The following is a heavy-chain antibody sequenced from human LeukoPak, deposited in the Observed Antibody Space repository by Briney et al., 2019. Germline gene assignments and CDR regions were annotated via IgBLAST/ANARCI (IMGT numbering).Heavy chain of an antibody. CDR2: IYHSGST. D-gene: IGHD4-11*01. CDR1: GGSISRSNW. V-gene: IGHV4-4*02. CDR3: ARGPSYSNYDYFDY. Sequence: SETLSLTCAVSGGSISRSNWWSWVRQPPGKGLEWIGEIYHSGSTKYNPSLKSRVTMSIDTSKNQFSLRLSSVTAADTAVYYCARGPSYSNYDYFDYWGQGTLVTVSS. J-gene: IGHJ4*02.